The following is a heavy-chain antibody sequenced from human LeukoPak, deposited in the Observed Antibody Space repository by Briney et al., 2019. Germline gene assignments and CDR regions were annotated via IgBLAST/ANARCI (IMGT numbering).Heavy chain of an antibody. CDR2: INPNSGGT. V-gene: IGHV1-2*02. Sequence: ASVKVSCKASGYTFTGYYMHWVRQAPGQGLEWMGWINPNSGGTNYAQKFQGRVTMTRDTSISTAYMGLSRLRSDDTAVYYCARGRGYDFWSGYSGLDYWGQGTLVTVSS. CDR3: ARGRGYDFWSGYSGLDY. CDR1: GYTFTGYY. J-gene: IGHJ4*02. D-gene: IGHD3-3*01.